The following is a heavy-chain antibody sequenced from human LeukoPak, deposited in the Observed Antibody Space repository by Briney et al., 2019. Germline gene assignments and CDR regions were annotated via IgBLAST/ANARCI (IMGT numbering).Heavy chain of an antibody. Sequence: GGSLRLSCAASGFTFSSYAMNWVRQAPGKGLEWVSAISGSGGSTYYADSVKGRFTISRDNSKNTLYLQMDSLRAEDTAVYYCAKSTEYYYDSSGYPLSVDYWGQGTLVTVSS. CDR1: GFTFSSYA. CDR3: AKSTEYYYDSSGYPLSVDY. D-gene: IGHD3-22*01. CDR2: ISGSGGST. J-gene: IGHJ4*02. V-gene: IGHV3-23*01.